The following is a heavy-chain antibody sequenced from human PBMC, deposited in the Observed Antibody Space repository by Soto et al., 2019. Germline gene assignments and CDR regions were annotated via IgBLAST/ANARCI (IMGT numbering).Heavy chain of an antibody. CDR2: ISYDGSNK. V-gene: IGHV3-30*18. J-gene: IGHJ5*02. CDR1: GFTFSSYG. Sequence: QVQLVESGGGVVQPGRSLRLSCAASGFTFSSYGMHWVRQAPGKGLEWVAVISYDGSNKYYADSVKGRFTISRDNSXXTLYLQMNSLRAEDTAVYYCAKARGQQRVRGWFDPWGQGTLVTVSS. CDR3: AKARGQQRVRGWFDP. D-gene: IGHD6-13*01.